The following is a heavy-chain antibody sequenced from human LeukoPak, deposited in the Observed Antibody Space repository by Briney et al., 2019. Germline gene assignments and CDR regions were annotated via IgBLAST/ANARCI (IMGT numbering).Heavy chain of an antibody. CDR2: IYSGGST. CDR1: GFTFSSYS. D-gene: IGHD5-12*01. V-gene: IGHV3-66*04. Sequence: PGGSLRLSCAASGFTFSSYSMNWVRQAPGKGLEWVSVIYSGGSTYYADSVKGRFTISRDNSKNTLYLQMNSLRAEDTAVYYCATPRGYSGYGYFDYWGQGTLVTVSS. CDR3: ATPRGYSGYGYFDY. J-gene: IGHJ4*02.